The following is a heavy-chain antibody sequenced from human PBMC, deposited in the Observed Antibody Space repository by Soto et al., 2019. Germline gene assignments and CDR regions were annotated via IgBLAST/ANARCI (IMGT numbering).Heavy chain of an antibody. Sequence: SETLSLTCTVSGGSISSYYWSWIRQPPGKGLEWIGYIYYSGSTNYNPSLKSRVTISVDTSKNQFSLKLSSVTAADTAVYYCARISPLLATHPNDYGDYVPGNIENYYYGMDVWGQGTTVTVSS. CDR3: ARISPLLATHPNDYGDYVPGNIENYYYGMDV. J-gene: IGHJ6*02. V-gene: IGHV4-59*01. CDR2: IYYSGST. CDR1: GGSISSYY. D-gene: IGHD4-17*01.